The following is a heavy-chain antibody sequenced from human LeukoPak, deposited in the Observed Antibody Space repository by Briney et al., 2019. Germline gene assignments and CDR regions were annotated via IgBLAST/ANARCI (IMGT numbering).Heavy chain of an antibody. CDR3: ARDGFGTGSN. V-gene: IGHV3-7*03. CDR1: GLTFSNYW. CDR2: IKQDGSEK. D-gene: IGHD3-16*01. Sequence: GGSLRLSCAASGLTFSNYWMDWVRQAPGRGLEWVANIKQDGSEKNYVDSVKGRFIISGDNAKNSLYLQMNTLRADDTAVYYCARDGFGTGSNWGQGTLVTVSS. J-gene: IGHJ4*02.